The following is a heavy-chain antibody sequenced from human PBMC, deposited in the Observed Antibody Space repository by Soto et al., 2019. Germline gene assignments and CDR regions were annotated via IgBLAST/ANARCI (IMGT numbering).Heavy chain of an antibody. D-gene: IGHD5-18*01. Sequence: QVQLVESGGGVVQPGRPLRLSCAASGFMFSNYAMHWVRHAPVKGLEWVAVISYDGSNKYYADSVKGRFTISRDNSKNTLYLQMNSLRPEDTAVYYCARGGGPSYSRTVDNDYYYGMDVWGQGTTGTVSS. J-gene: IGHJ6*02. CDR2: ISYDGSNK. V-gene: IGHV3-30-3*01. CDR1: GFMFSNYA. CDR3: ARGGGPSYSRTVDNDYYYGMDV.